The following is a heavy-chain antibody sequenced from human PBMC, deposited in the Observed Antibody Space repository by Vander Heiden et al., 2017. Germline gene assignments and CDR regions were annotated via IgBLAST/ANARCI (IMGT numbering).Heavy chain of an antibody. CDR3: ASYPIGYDILNGYYVH. D-gene: IGHD3-9*01. CDR1: GGSISSYY. V-gene: IGHV4-59*01. J-gene: IGHJ4*02. Sequence: QVQLQESGPGLLKPSETLSLTCTVSGGSISSYYWSWIRQPPGKGLEWIGYIYYSGSTKYNPSRKSRVTISVDTSKNQCALKLSSVTAAETAVYYCASYPIGYDILNGYYVHWGQGTLVTVSS. CDR2: IYYSGST.